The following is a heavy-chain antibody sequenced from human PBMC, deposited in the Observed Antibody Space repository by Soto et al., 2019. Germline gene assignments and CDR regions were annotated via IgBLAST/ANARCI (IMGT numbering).Heavy chain of an antibody. V-gene: IGHV2-5*01. D-gene: IGHD6-25*01. CDR3: IYRRAAYDYHGLDV. Sequence: SGPTLVNPTQTLTLTCTFSGFSLSSSGVGVGWIRQPPGKSLEWLAVLYFNGDRRRSPSLENRLTITKDTSKNQVIQTMTNMDPVDTATYYCIYRRAAYDYHGLDVWGQGTTVTVSS. CDR1: GFSLSSSGVG. CDR2: LYFNGDR. J-gene: IGHJ6*02.